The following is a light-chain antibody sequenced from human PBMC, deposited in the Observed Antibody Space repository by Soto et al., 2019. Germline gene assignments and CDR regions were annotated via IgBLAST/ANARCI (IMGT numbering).Light chain of an antibody. Sequence: EIVLTQSPGTLYLSPGERATLSCRASQSVSSSYLAWYQQKPGQAPRLLIYGGSSRATGIPDRFSGSGSGTDCTLTISILEPEDLAVYYCQQYVISLWTVGQGTKVEIK. CDR3: QQYVISLWT. CDR2: GGS. CDR1: QSVSSSY. V-gene: IGKV3-20*01. J-gene: IGKJ1*01.